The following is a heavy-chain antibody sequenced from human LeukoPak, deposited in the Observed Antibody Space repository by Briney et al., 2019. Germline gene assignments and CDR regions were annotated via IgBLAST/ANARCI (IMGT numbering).Heavy chain of an antibody. J-gene: IGHJ4*02. CDR2: ISSSSSTI. D-gene: IGHD3-10*01. Sequence: GGSPRLSCAASGFTFSIYSMNWVRQAPGKGLEWVSHISSSSSTINYADSVKGRFTISRDNAKNSLYLQMNSLRAEDTAVYFCARDPRYGSGSTRWGQGTLVTVSS. CDR3: ARDPRYGSGSTR. CDR1: GFTFSIYS. V-gene: IGHV3-48*04.